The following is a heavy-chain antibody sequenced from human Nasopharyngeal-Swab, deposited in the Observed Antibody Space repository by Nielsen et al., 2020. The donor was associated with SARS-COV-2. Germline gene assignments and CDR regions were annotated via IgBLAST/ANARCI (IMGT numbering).Heavy chain of an antibody. CDR2: MSWNSGSI. D-gene: IGHD4-17*01. Sequence: SCAASGISFGDYVIHWVRQAPGKGLEWVSGMSWNSGSIGYADSVKSRFTISRDNAKKSLYLQMNSRRAEKTALYYCAKESYVDLFDYWGQGTLVTVSS. V-gene: IGHV3-9*01. J-gene: IGHJ4*02. CDR1: GISFGDYV. CDR3: AKESYVDLFDY.